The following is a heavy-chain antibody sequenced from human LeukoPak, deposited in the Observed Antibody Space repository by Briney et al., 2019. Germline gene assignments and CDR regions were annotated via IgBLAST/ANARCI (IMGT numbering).Heavy chain of an antibody. Sequence: GGSLRLSCAASGFTFSSYAMSWVRQAPGKGXXXVSAIRGSGGSTYYADSVKGRFTISRDNSKNTLYLQMNSLRAEDTAVYYCAKPLLDYGDYDYWGQGTLVTVSS. CDR1: GFTFSSYA. J-gene: IGHJ4*02. CDR2: IRGSGGST. CDR3: AKPLLDYGDYDY. D-gene: IGHD4-17*01. V-gene: IGHV3-23*01.